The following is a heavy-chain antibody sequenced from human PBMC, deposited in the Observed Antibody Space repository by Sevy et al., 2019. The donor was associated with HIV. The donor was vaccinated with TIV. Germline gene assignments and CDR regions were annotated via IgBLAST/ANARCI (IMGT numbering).Heavy chain of an antibody. CDR1: GGSISSYNDY. Sequence: SESLSLTCAVSGGSISSYNDYCGWIRQPPGQGLEWIGTIYSSGFTYYKPSLQSRVTIFLDTSKNQFSLKLSSVTAADTDVYYCARQGSTIEQGIDWYFDLWGRGSVETVSS. D-gene: IGHD3-10*01. CDR3: ARQGSTIEQGIDWYFDL. J-gene: IGHJ2*01. CDR2: IYSSGFT. V-gene: IGHV4-39*01.